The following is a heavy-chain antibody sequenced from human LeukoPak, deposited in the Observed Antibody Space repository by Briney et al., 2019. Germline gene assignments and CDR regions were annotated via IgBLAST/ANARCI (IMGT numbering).Heavy chain of an antibody. CDR3: ARAYSSSWYGLYNWFDP. CDR2: ISYDGSNK. J-gene: IGHJ5*02. Sequence: PGGSLRLSCAASGFTFSSYAMHWVRQAPGKGLEWVAVISYDGSNKYCADSVKGRFAISRDNSKNTLYLQMNSLRAEDTAVYYCARAYSSSWYGLYNWFDPWGQGTLVTVSS. D-gene: IGHD6-13*01. V-gene: IGHV3-30*09. CDR1: GFTFSSYA.